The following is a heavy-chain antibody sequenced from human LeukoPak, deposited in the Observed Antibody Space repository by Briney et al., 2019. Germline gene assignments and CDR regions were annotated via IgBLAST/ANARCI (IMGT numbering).Heavy chain of an antibody. Sequence: PGGSLRLSCAASGFTFSGSAMHWVRQASGKGLEWVGRIRSKANSYATAYAASVKGRFTISRDDSKNTAYLQMNSLTTEDTAVYYCTRADDFWSGYYNPYYFDYWGQGTLVTVSS. V-gene: IGHV3-73*01. D-gene: IGHD3-3*01. J-gene: IGHJ4*02. CDR2: IRSKANSYAT. CDR3: TRADDFWSGYYNPYYFDY. CDR1: GFTFSGSA.